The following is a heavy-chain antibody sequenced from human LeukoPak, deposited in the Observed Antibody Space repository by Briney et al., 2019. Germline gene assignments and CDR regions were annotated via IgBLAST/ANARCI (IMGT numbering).Heavy chain of an antibody. D-gene: IGHD3-3*01. CDR3: ARDTIFGDYGMDV. CDR1: GFTFSSYW. Sequence: LGGSLRLSCAASGFTFSSYWMSWVRQAPGKGLEWVANIKQDGSEKYYVDSVKGRFTISRDNAKNSLYLQMNSLRAEDTAVYYCARDTIFGDYGMDVWGQGTTVTVSS. J-gene: IGHJ6*02. V-gene: IGHV3-7*03. CDR2: IKQDGSEK.